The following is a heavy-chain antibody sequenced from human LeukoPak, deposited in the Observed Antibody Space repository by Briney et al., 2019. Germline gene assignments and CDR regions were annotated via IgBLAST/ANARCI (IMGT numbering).Heavy chain of an antibody. D-gene: IGHD3-16*01. V-gene: IGHV4-39*07. CDR2: IYYSGST. CDR1: GGSISSSSYY. CDR3: AGDLGTVLAT. Sequence: SETLSLTCTVSGGSISSSSYYWGWIRQPPGKGLEWIGSIYYSGSTYYNPSLKSRVTISVDTSKNQFSLKLSSVTAADTAVYYCAGDLGTVLATWGQGTLVTVSS. J-gene: IGHJ5*02.